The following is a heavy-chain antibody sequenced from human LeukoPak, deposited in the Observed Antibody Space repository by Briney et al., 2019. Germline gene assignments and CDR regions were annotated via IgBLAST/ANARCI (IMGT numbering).Heavy chain of an antibody. D-gene: IGHD3-10*01. CDR3: RITMVRGAPYYFDY. J-gene: IGHJ4*02. Sequence: ASVTVSFTASGYTFTSYYMHWVRQAPGQGLEWMGIINPSGGSTSYAQKFQGRVTMTRDTSTSTVYMKLSSLRSEDTAVYYCRITMVRGAPYYFDYWGQGTLVTVSS. V-gene: IGHV1-46*01. CDR2: INPSGGST. CDR1: GYTFTSYY.